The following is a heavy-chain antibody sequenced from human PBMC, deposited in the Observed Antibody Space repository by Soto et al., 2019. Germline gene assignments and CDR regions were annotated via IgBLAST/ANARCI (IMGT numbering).Heavy chain of an antibody. D-gene: IGHD3-3*01. V-gene: IGHV3-30-3*01. J-gene: IGHJ6*02. Sequence: QVQLVESGGGVVQPGRSLRLSCAASGFTFSSYAMHWVRQAPGKGLEWVAVISYDGSNKYYADSVKGRFTISRDNSKNTLYLQMNSLSAEDTAVYSGASDEVRFSWAYGMDVWGQGTTVTVSS. CDR1: GFTFSSYA. CDR2: ISYDGSNK. CDR3: ASDEVRFSWAYGMDV.